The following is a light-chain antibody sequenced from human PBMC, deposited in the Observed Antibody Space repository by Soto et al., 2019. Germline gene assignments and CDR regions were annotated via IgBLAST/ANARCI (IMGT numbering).Light chain of an antibody. CDR1: QSVSSGH. V-gene: IGKV3-20*01. Sequence: DIVLTQSPGTLSLSPGERASLSCRASQSVSSGHLAWYQQKPGQAPRLLIYGASSRATGIPDRFSGSGSGTDFTLTISRLEPEDYAVYYCQQHGHSLWKLGQGTKVDIK. CDR3: QQHGHSLWK. CDR2: GAS. J-gene: IGKJ1*01.